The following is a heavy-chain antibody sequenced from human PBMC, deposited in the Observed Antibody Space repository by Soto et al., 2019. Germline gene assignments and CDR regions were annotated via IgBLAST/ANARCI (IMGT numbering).Heavy chain of an antibody. D-gene: IGHD2-15*01. CDR2: IWYDGSQK. CDR1: GFTFSAYA. V-gene: IGHV3-33*01. J-gene: IGHJ4*02. CDR3: ATVASGARYIDD. Sequence: XGSLRLSVTASGFTFSAYAMHWVRQAPGKGLEWVAIIWYDGSQKYYGDSVKGRFTISRDNSKSTLYLLMDSLRADDTAVYYCATVASGARYIDDWGQGTLVTVSS.